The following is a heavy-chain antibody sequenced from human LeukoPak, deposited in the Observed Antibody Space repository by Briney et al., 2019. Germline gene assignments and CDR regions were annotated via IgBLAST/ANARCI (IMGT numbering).Heavy chain of an antibody. D-gene: IGHD3-10*01. V-gene: IGHV1-2*02. CDR3: AIDGRGRYYYGSGTAGYYYYMDV. Sequence: ASVKVSCKASGYTFTGYYIHWVRQAPGQGLELMGLINPNSGGTNYAQKFQGRVTMTRDTSISTTYMELSMLRSDDTAVYYCAIDGRGRYYYGSGTAGYYYYMDVWGKGTTVTISS. CDR2: INPNSGGT. CDR1: GYTFTGYY. J-gene: IGHJ6*03.